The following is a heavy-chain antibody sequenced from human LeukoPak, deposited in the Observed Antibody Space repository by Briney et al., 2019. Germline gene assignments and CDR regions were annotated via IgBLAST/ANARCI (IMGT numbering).Heavy chain of an antibody. CDR1: GYTFTSYD. V-gene: IGHV1-8*01. D-gene: IGHD3-9*01. CDR2: MNPNSGNT. CDR3: ARDPEFTIFNYYGMDV. J-gene: IGHJ6*02. Sequence: GASVKVSCKASGYTFTSYDINWVRQATGQGLEWMGWMNPNSGNTGYAQKFQGRVTMTRNTSISTAYMELSSLRSEDTAVYYCARDPEFTIFNYYGMDVWGQGTTVTVSS.